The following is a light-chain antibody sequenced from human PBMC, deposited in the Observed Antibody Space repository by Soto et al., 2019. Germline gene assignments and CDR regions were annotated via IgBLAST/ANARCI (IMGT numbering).Light chain of an antibody. CDR3: SSYTGSSTLYV. V-gene: IGLV2-14*01. Sequence: QSALTQPASVSGSPGQSITISCTGTSSDVGTYNYVSWYQQHPGKAPKVMIYEVTYRPSGVSNRFSGSKSGNTAPLTISGLQAEDEAEYYCSSYTGSSTLYVFGTGTKVTVL. J-gene: IGLJ1*01. CDR2: EVT. CDR1: SSDVGTYNY.